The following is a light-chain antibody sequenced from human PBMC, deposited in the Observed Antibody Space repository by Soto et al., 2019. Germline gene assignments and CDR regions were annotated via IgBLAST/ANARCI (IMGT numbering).Light chain of an antibody. Sequence: EIVMTQSPATLSVSPGERATLSCRASQGIGNTLAWYQQKPGQTPRLLFYGASTRATGIPARFSGSGSGTEFTLTIHSLQSEDFAVYYCQRYNNWPLAFGGGTRVEIK. J-gene: IGKJ4*01. CDR3: QRYNNWPLA. CDR2: GAS. CDR1: QGIGNT. V-gene: IGKV3-15*01.